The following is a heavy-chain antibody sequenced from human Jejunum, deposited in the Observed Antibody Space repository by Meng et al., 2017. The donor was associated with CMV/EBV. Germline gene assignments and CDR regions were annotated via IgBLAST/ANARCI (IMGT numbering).Heavy chain of an antibody. CDR3: AREGTNSYYFDY. CDR1: GDSISSGDSY. J-gene: IGHJ4*02. CDR2: IYESGST. V-gene: IGHV4-30-4*01. Sequence: VSGDSISSGDSYWSWIRQPPGKGLELIGNIYESGSTSYNPSLESRVTISVDTSKNQFSLKVMSVTAADTAVYYCAREGTNSYYFDYWGQGTLVTVSS. D-gene: IGHD1-14*01.